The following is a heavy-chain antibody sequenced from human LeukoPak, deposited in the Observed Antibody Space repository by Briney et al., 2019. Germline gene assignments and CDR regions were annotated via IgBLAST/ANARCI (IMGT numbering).Heavy chain of an antibody. Sequence: SETLSLTCTVPGGSISSYYGSWIRQPTGKGLEWIGRIYTSGSTNYNPSLKSRVTMSVDTSKNQFSLKLSSVTAADTAVYYCARDHGIVVAPYFDYWGQGTLVTVSS. CDR3: ARDHGIVVAPYFDY. CDR1: GGSISSYY. J-gene: IGHJ4*02. V-gene: IGHV4-4*07. CDR2: IYTSGST. D-gene: IGHD3-22*01.